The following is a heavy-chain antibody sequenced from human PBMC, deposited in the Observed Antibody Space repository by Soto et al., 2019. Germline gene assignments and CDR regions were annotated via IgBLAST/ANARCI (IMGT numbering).Heavy chain of an antibody. CDR2: IYYSGST. Sequence: PSETLSLTXTVSGGSISSGGYYWSWIRQHPGKGLEWIGYIYYSGSTYYNPSLKSRVTISVDTSKNQFSLKLSSVTAADTAVYYCARDGSAAGFDYWGQGTLVTVSS. V-gene: IGHV4-31*02. CDR3: ARDGSAAGFDY. D-gene: IGHD6-13*01. CDR1: GGSISSGGYY. J-gene: IGHJ4*02.